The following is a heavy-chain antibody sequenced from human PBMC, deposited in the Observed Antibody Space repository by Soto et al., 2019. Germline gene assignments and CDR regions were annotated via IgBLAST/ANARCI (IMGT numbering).Heavy chain of an antibody. CDR1: GFTFSSYA. Sequence: GGSLRLSCAASGFTFSSYAMSWVRQAPGKGLEWVSAISGSGGSTYYADSVKGRFTISRDNSKNTLYLQMNSLRAEDTAVYYCAKAPGYCSSTSCYDYWGQGTLVTVSS. J-gene: IGHJ4*02. CDR2: ISGSGGST. CDR3: AKAPGYCSSTSCYDY. D-gene: IGHD2-2*01. V-gene: IGHV3-23*01.